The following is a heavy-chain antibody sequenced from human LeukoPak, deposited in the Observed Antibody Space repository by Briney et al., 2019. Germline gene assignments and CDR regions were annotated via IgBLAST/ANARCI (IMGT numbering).Heavy chain of an antibody. J-gene: IGHJ4*02. V-gene: IGHV3-23*01. Sequence: PGGSLRLSCAASGFTFISYAMSWVRQAPGKGLEWVSSISGSGGSTYYADSVKGRFTISRDTSKNTLYLQMNSLRAEDTAVYYCAKDLVGATIAARTYFDYWGQGTLVTVSS. D-gene: IGHD6-6*01. CDR1: GFTFISYA. CDR3: AKDLVGATIAARTYFDY. CDR2: ISGSGGST.